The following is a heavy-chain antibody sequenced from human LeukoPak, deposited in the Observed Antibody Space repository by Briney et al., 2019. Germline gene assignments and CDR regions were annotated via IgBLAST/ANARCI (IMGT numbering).Heavy chain of an antibody. D-gene: IGHD5-18*01. CDR1: GFTFSNYG. V-gene: IGHV3-30*02. J-gene: IGHJ4*02. CDR2: IRYDGSNE. CDR3: ARDLSGIAGYTYGRGIDY. Sequence: PGGSLRLSCAASGFTFSNYGMHWVRQAPGKGLEWVAFIRYDGSNEYYADSVKGRFTISRDNAKTSLYLQMNSLRAEDTAVYYCARDLSGIAGYTYGRGIDYWGQGTLVTVSS.